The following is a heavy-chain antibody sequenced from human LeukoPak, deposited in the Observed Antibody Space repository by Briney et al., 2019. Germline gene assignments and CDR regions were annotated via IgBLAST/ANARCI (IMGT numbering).Heavy chain of an antibody. J-gene: IGHJ4*02. D-gene: IGHD2-2*01. CDR2: FDPEDGET. V-gene: IGHV1-24*01. Sequence: ASVKVSCKVSGYTLTELSMHWVRQAPGKGLEWMGGFDPEDGETIYAQKFQGRVTMTEDTSTDTVYMELSSLRSEDTAVYYCATSPRIVVPAARRGFDYWGQGTLVTVSS. CDR1: GYTLTELS. CDR3: ATSPRIVVPAARRGFDY.